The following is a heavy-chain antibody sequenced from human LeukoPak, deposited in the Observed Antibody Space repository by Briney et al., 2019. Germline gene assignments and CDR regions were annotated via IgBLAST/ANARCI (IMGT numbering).Heavy chain of an antibody. CDR1: GFTFSSYA. CDR3: AKVVGRGSRDPD. J-gene: IGHJ4*02. CDR2: ISVSGGST. V-gene: IGHV3-23*01. D-gene: IGHD1-26*01. Sequence: GGSLRLSCAASGFTFSSYAMSWVRQAPGKGLEWVSTISVSGGSTYYADSVRGRFTISRDNSKNTLYLQMNSLRAEDTAVYYCAKVVGRGSRDPDWGQGTLHTVSS.